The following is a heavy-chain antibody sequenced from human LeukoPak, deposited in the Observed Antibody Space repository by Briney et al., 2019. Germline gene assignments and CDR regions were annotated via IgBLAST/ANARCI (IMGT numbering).Heavy chain of an antibody. CDR3: ARAPYGGNLYYFDY. J-gene: IGHJ4*02. CDR1: GGSISSYY. V-gene: IGHV4-59*01. D-gene: IGHD4-23*01. Sequence: TETLSLTCTVSGGSISSYYWSWIRQPPGKGLEWIGYIYYSGSTNYNPSLKSRVTISVDTSKNQFSLKLSSVTAADTAVYYCARAPYGGNLYYFDYWGQGTLVTVSS. CDR2: IYYSGST.